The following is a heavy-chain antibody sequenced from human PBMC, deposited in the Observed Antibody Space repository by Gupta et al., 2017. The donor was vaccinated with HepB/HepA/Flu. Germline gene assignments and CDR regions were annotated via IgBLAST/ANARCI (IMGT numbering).Heavy chain of an antibody. V-gene: IGHV4-34*01. CDR1: GGSFSGYY. CDR3: ARGNIVVVPAAMRTTGWFDP. D-gene: IGHD2-2*01. CDR2: INHSGST. J-gene: IGHJ5*02. Sequence: QVQLQQWGAGLLKPSEPLSLTCAVYGGSFSGYYWSWIRQPPGKGLEWIGEINHSGSTNYNPSLKSRVTISVDTSKNQFSLKLSSVTAADTAVYYCARGNIVVVPAAMRTTGWFDPWGQGTLVTVSS.